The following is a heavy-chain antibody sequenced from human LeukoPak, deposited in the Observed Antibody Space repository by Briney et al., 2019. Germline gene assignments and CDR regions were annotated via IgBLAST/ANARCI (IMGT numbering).Heavy chain of an antibody. CDR2: LYYSGST. J-gene: IGHJ4*02. Sequence: PSETLSLTCSVSGGSISSRTYHWGWIRQPPGKGLEWIGTLYYSGSTYYNPTLKSRVTISVDTSKNQFSLKLTSMTAAGTAVYYCAREGRDSYDSSGYSPDYWGQGALVTVSS. V-gene: IGHV4-39*07. CDR1: GGSISSRTYH. D-gene: IGHD3-22*01. CDR3: AREGRDSYDSSGYSPDY.